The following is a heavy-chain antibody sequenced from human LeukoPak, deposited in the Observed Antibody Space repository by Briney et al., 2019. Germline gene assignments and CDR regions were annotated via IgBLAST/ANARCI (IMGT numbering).Heavy chain of an antibody. CDR2: ISSSSSYI. J-gene: IGHJ6*02. D-gene: IGHD6-13*01. Sequence: GGSLRLSCAASGFTFSSYSMNWVRQAPGKGLECVSSISSSSSYIYYADSVKGRFTISRDNAKNSLYLQMNSLRAEDTAVYYCARSMIAAAGYYYGMDVWGQGTTVTVSS. V-gene: IGHV3-21*01. CDR3: ARSMIAAAGYYYGMDV. CDR1: GFTFSSYS.